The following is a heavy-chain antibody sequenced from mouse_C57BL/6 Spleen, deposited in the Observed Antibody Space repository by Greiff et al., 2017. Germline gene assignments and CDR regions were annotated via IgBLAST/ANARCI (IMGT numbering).Heavy chain of an antibody. D-gene: IGHD4-1*01. J-gene: IGHJ2*01. CDR2: IYPGDGDT. CDR3: ASQLTGEFDY. Sequence: VQLQQSGAELVKPGASVKISCKASGYAFSSYWMNWVKQRPGQGLEWIGQIYPGDGDTNYNRKFKGKATLTADTSSSTAYMQLSSLTSEDSAVYFCASQLTGEFDYWGQGTTVTVSA. V-gene: IGHV1-80*01. CDR1: GYAFSSYW.